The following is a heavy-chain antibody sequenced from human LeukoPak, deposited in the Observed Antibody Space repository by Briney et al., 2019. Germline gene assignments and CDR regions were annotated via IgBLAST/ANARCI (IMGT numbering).Heavy chain of an antibody. Sequence: WGSHRLSCAQSVFSFSSYGMRWVRQAPGERLEWVAVIWYDGSNKYYAHSPKGRVSTSRDNSQNTLYLQMDSLRAEGTGVDYCAKERGVTTRYMYIWCKGNTVTVS. CDR2: IWYDGSNK. CDR1: VFSFSSYG. CDR3: AKERGVTTRYMYI. D-gene: IGHD4-11*01. J-gene: IGHJ6*03. V-gene: IGHV3-33*06.